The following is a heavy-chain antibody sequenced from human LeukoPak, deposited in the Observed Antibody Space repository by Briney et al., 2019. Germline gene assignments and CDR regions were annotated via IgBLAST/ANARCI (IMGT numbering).Heavy chain of an antibody. CDR1: GFTFSNYD. D-gene: IGHD3-22*01. J-gene: IGHJ4*02. V-gene: IGHV3-30*02. Sequence: GGSLRLSCAASGFTFSNYDMHWVRQAPGKGLEWVAFIRYDGSTKHYADSVKGRFTISRDNSKNTLYLQMNSLRAEDTAVYYCAKDRGYWSSYFDYWGQGTLVTVSS. CDR2: IRYDGSTK. CDR3: AKDRGYWSSYFDY.